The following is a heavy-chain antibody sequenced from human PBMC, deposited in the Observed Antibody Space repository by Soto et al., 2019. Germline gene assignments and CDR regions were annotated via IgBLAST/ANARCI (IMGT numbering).Heavy chain of an antibody. D-gene: IGHD3-9*01. Sequence: SETLSLTCPVSGGSIISSSYYWGWIRQPPGKGLEWIGSIYYSGSTYYNPSLKSRVTISVDTSKNQFSLKLSSVTAADTAVYYCARLGSGDILTGDFDYWGQGTLVTSPQ. CDR1: GGSIISSSYY. CDR2: IYYSGST. V-gene: IGHV4-39*01. CDR3: ARLGSGDILTGDFDY. J-gene: IGHJ4*02.